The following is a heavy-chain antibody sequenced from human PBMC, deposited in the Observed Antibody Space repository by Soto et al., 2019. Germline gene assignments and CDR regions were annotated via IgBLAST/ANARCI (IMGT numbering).Heavy chain of an antibody. Sequence: QVQLVESGGGVVQPGRSLRLSCAASGFTFSSYAMHWVRQAPGKGLAWVAVIAYDGRNKYYADSVKGRFTISRDNSKNTLYLQLNSLRIEDTDVYYCARELERVFDYWGQGTLVTVSS. V-gene: IGHV3-30*04. D-gene: IGHD1-1*01. CDR1: GFTFSSYA. CDR3: ARELERVFDY. J-gene: IGHJ4*02. CDR2: IAYDGRNK.